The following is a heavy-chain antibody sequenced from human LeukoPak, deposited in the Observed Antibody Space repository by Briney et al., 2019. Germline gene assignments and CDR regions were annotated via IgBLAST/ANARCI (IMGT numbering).Heavy chain of an antibody. Sequence: SETLSLTCTVSGCSISSYYWSWIREPPRKGREGIGDIYYSGSTNYNPSLKSRVTISVDTSKNQFSLKLSSVTAADTAVYYCARDGSTYYDFWSGNYYYGMDVWGQGTTVTVSS. J-gene: IGHJ6*02. CDR2: IYYSGST. CDR1: GCSISSYY. CDR3: ARDGSTYYDFWSGNYYYGMDV. V-gene: IGHV4-59*01. D-gene: IGHD3-3*01.